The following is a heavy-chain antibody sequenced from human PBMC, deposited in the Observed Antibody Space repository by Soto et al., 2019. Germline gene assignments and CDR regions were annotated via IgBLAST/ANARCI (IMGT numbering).Heavy chain of an antibody. CDR3: ARDKTYDSSGYYHYYYYYGMDV. CDR2: ISYDGSNK. Sequence: GGSLRLSCAASGFTFSSYAMHWVRQAPGKGLEWVAVISYDGSNKYYADSVKGRFTIPRDNSKNTLYLQMNSLRAEDTAVYYCARDKTYDSSGYYHYYYYYGMDVWGQGTTVTVSS. J-gene: IGHJ6*02. D-gene: IGHD3-22*01. V-gene: IGHV3-30-3*01. CDR1: GFTFSSYA.